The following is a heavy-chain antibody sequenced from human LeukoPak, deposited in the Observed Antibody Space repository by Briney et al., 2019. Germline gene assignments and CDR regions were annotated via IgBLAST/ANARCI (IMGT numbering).Heavy chain of an antibody. D-gene: IGHD3-3*01. V-gene: IGHV1-8*01. CDR2: MNPNSGNT. J-gene: IGHJ4*02. CDR1: GYTFTSYD. Sequence: ASVKVSCKASGYTFTSYDINWVRQATGQGLEWMGWMNPNSGNTGYAQKFQGRVTMTRNTSISTAYMELSSLRSEDTAVYYCVKRIDFWSGYCFDYWGQGTLVTVSS. CDR3: VKRIDFWSGYCFDY.